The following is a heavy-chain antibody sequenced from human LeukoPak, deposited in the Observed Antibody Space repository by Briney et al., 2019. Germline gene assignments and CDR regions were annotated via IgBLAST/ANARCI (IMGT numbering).Heavy chain of an antibody. CDR2: IHYSGST. Sequence: PSETLSLTCTVSGGSISSSNYYWAWIRQPPGKGLEWIGNIHYSGSTYYNASLNSPITMSIDTSKNRFSLRLSSVTAADTAVFFCARLPERSDLLPSYANSFDWWGQGTLVTVSS. J-gene: IGHJ4*02. D-gene: IGHD3-9*01. V-gene: IGHV4-39*01. CDR1: GGSISSSNYY. CDR3: ARLPERSDLLPSYANSFDW.